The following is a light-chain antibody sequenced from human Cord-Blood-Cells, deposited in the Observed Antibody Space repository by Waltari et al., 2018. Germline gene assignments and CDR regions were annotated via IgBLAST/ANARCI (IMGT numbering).Light chain of an antibody. CDR3: QSYDSSLSVVV. CDR2: GNG. Sequence: QSVLTQPPSVSGAPGQRVTISCTGSSSNIGAGYDVHWYQQLPGTAPKLLFYGNGNRPSGVPDRFAGSKSGTSASLAITGLQAEDEADYYCQSYDSSLSVVVFGGGTKLTVL. V-gene: IGLV1-40*01. J-gene: IGLJ2*01. CDR1: SSNIGAGYD.